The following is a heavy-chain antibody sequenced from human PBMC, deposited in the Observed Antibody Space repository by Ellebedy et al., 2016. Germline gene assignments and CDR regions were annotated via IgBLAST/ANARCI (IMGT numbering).Heavy chain of an antibody. CDR2: INPNSGGT. J-gene: IGHJ3*02. V-gene: IGHV1-2*02. D-gene: IGHD1-7*01. CDR1: GYTFTGYY. CDR3: ARGGVGGELDAFDI. Sequence: ASVKVSCXASGYTFTGYYMHWVRQAPGQGLEWMGWINPNSGGTNYAQKFQGRVTMTRDTSISTAYMELSRLRSDDTAVYYCARGGVGGELDAFDIWGQGTMVTVSS.